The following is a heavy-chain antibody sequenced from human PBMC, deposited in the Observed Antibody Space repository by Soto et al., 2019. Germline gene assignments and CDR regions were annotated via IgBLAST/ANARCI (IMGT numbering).Heavy chain of an antibody. CDR1: GFTFTSSA. D-gene: IGHD3-22*01. V-gene: IGHV1-58*01. CDR2: IVVGSGNT. Sequence: ASVKVSCKASGFTFTSSAVQWVRQARGQRLEWIGWIVVGSGNTNYAQKFQERVTITRDMSTSTAYMELSSLRSEDTAVYYCALLPPPKEIERYYYYGMDVWGQGTTVTVSS. J-gene: IGHJ6*02. CDR3: ALLPPPKEIERYYYYGMDV.